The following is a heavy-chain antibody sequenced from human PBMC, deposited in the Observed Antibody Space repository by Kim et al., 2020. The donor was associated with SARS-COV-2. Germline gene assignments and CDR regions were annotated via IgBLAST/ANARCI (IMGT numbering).Heavy chain of an antibody. J-gene: IGHJ4*02. CDR2: IIPIFGTA. CDR1: GGTFSSYA. D-gene: IGHD3-22*01. Sequence: SVKVSCKASGGTFSSYAISWVRQAPGQGLEWMGGIIPIFGTANYAQKFQGRVTITADESTSTAYMELSSLRSEDTAVYYCARDLDYYDSSGYYSGYWGQGTLVTVSS. V-gene: IGHV1-69*13. CDR3: ARDLDYYDSSGYYSGY.